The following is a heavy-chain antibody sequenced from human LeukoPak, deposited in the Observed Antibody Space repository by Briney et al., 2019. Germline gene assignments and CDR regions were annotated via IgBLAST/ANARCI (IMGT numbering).Heavy chain of an antibody. J-gene: IGHJ4*02. Sequence: GGSLRLFCAASGFTFDDYAMHGVRQTRGKGLEWVAATSSSDAGTYHADSVRGRFTISRDNSKNTLYLQMNSPRAEDAAVYFCAKAPVTSCRGAYCYPFDSWGQGTLVTVSS. CDR1: GFTFDDYA. D-gene: IGHD2-21*01. CDR3: AKAPVTSCRGAYCYPFDS. V-gene: IGHV3-23*01. CDR2: TSSSDAGT.